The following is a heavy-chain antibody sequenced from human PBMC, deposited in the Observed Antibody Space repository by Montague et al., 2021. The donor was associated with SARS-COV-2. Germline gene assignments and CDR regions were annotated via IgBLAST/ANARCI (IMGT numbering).Heavy chain of an antibody. V-gene: IGHV4-39*07. J-gene: IGHJ5*02. CDR1: GGSISSSSYY. D-gene: IGHD2-15*01. Sequence: SETLSLTSTVSGGSISSSSYYWGWIRQPPGKGLEWIGSIYYSGSTYYNPSLKSRVTISVDTSKNQFSLKLSSVTAADTAVYYCARRCLGYCSGGSCYSAFNPWGQGTLVTVSS. CDR2: IYYSGST. CDR3: ARRCLGYCSGGSCYSAFNP.